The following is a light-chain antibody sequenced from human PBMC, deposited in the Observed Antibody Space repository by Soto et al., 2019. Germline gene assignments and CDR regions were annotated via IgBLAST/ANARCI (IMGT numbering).Light chain of an antibody. CDR2: EVS. CDR1: SSDVCTYNY. J-gene: IGLJ1*01. CDR3: SHYRSGKXLDV. V-gene: IGLV2-14*01. Sequence: QSSLTQPASVSGSPVQSITISCTGTSSDVCTYNYFSWYQQHPGKSPKLLIYEVSKRPSGVSDRFSGSTSVNTASLTISGLQDEDEDDYYCSHYRSGKXLDVVGGGTKVXV.